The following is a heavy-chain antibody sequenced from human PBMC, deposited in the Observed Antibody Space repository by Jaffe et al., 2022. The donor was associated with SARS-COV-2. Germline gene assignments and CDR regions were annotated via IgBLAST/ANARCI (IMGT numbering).Heavy chain of an antibody. CDR3: ARPTNSGYDWTYYFDY. V-gene: IGHV4-39*01. J-gene: IGHJ4*02. CDR1: GGSISSSSYY. CDR2: IYYSGST. Sequence: QLQLQESGPGLVKPSETLSLTCTVSGGSISSSSYYWGWIRQPPGKGLEWIGSIYYSGSTYYNPSLKSRVTISVDTSKNQFSLKLSSVTAADTAVYYCARPTNSGYDWTYYFDYWGQGTLVTVSS. D-gene: IGHD5-12*01.